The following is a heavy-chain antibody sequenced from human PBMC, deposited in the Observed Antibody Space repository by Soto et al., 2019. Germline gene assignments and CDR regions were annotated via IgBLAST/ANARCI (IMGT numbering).Heavy chain of an antibody. CDR3: ASAPSSGFGELFIGMDV. Sequence: GGSLRLSCAASGFTFSSYSMNWVRQAPGKGLEWVSSISSSSSYIYYADSVKGRFTISRDNPKNSLYLQMNSLRAEDTAVYYCASAPSSGFGELFIGMDVWGKGTTVTVSS. V-gene: IGHV3-21*01. D-gene: IGHD3-10*01. J-gene: IGHJ6*04. CDR1: GFTFSSYS. CDR2: ISSSSSYI.